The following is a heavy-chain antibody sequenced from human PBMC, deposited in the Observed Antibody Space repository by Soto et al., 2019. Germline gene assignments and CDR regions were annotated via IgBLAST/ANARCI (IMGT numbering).Heavy chain of an antibody. CDR3: ASDVFTGGGKWGYFEY. V-gene: IGHV4-31*03. J-gene: IGHJ4*02. Sequence: SETLSLTCTVSGGSITSGYYYCSWIRQHPWKGLEWIGYTYYSGSIDYNPSLKSRVSISVDTSKNQFYLKLTSVTAADTAVYYCASDVFTGGGKWGYFEYWGQGSLDNVSS. CDR1: GGSITSGYYY. D-gene: IGHD3-16*01. CDR2: TYYSGSI.